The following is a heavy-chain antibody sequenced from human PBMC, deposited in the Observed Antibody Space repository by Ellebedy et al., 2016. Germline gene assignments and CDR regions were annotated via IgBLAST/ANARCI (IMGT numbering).Heavy chain of an antibody. V-gene: IGHV3-15*07. Sequence: GGSLRLSCAASGFTFSNAWMNWVRQAPGKGLEWVGRIKSKTDGGTTDYAAPVKGRFTISRDDSKNTLYLQMNSLKTEDTAVYYCTTDLPLYSYGYSSDYWGQGTLVTVSS. CDR2: IKSKTDGGTT. CDR1: GFTFSNAW. CDR3: TTDLPLYSYGYSSDY. D-gene: IGHD5-18*01. J-gene: IGHJ4*02.